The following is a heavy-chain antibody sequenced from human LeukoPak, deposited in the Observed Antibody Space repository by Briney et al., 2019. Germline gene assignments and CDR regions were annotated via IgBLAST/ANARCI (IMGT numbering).Heavy chain of an antibody. J-gene: IGHJ4*02. D-gene: IGHD4-17*01. CDR2: SYYSGST. CDR3: ARDQGYGDPGY. CDR1: GGSISSYY. V-gene: IGHV4-59*12. Sequence: SETLSLTCTVSGGSISSYYWSWIRQPPGKGLEWIGYSYYSGSTNYNPSLKSRVTISVDTSKNQFSLKLSSVTAADTAVYYCARDQGYGDPGYWGQGTLVTVSS.